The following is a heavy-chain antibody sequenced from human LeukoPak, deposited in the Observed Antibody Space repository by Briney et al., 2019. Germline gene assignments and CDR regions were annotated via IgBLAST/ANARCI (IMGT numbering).Heavy chain of an antibody. Sequence: SETLSLTCTVSGGSISSSCCYWGWIRQPPGKGLEWVASIYYSGSTYYNPSLKSRLTISVDTSKNQFSLKLSSVIAADTAVYYCARRNYYFDYWGQGTLVTVSS. CDR2: IYYSGST. J-gene: IGHJ4*02. D-gene: IGHD1-7*01. V-gene: IGHV4-39*01. CDR1: GGSISSSCCY. CDR3: ARRNYYFDY.